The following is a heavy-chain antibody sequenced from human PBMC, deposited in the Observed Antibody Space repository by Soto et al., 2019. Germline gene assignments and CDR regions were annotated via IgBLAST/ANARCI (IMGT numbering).Heavy chain of an antibody. CDR2: IYYSGTP. J-gene: IGHJ4*02. CDR3: ARFVVPATRHPDFDY. Sequence: PSETLSLTCTVSGGSISSSNYYWGWIRQPPGKGLDWIGNIYYSGTPYYNPSLKSRVTISIDTSKNQFSLRLNSVTAPDTGVYYCARFVVPATRHPDFDYWGQGTLVTVSS. CDR1: GGSISSSNYY. D-gene: IGHD2-15*01. V-gene: IGHV4-39*01.